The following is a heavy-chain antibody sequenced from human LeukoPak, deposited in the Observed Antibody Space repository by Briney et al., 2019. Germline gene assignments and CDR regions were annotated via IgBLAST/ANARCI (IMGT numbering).Heavy chain of an antibody. Sequence: GGSLRLSCAASGFTFSSYSMSWVRQAPGKGLEWVSVIYSGGSTYYADSVKGRFTISRDNSKNTLYLQMNSLRAEDTAVYYCARGRIAARGGAFDIWGQGTMVTVSS. D-gene: IGHD6-6*01. CDR2: IYSGGST. CDR3: ARGRIAARGGAFDI. V-gene: IGHV3-53*01. J-gene: IGHJ3*02. CDR1: GFTFSSYS.